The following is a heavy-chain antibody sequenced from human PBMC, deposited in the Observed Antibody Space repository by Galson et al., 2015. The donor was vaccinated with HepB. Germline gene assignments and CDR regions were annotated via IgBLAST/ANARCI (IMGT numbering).Heavy chain of an antibody. Sequence: SLRLSCAASGFTFNVYWMTWVRQAPGKGLEWVANIKQDGNEKRYVDSVKGRFTISRDNANVSLHLEMNSLRAEDTAVYYCARRFPRYDILTDDYYYYLDVWGKGTTVTVSS. CDR3: ARRFPRYDILTDDYYYYLDV. V-gene: IGHV3-7*03. J-gene: IGHJ6*03. CDR1: GFTFNVYW. CDR2: IKQDGNEK. D-gene: IGHD3-9*01.